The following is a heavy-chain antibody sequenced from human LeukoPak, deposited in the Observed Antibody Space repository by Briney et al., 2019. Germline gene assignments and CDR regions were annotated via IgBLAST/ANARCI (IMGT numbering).Heavy chain of an antibody. CDR3: AKDFHPSRAEYFQH. J-gene: IGHJ1*01. CDR2: ISGSGGST. Sequence: AGGSLRLSCAASGFTFSSYAMSWVRQAPGKGLEWVSAISGSGGSTYYADSVKGRFTISRDNSKNTLYLQMNSLRAEDTAVYYCAKDFHPSRAEYFQHWGQGTLVTVSS. V-gene: IGHV3-23*01. CDR1: GFTFSSYA.